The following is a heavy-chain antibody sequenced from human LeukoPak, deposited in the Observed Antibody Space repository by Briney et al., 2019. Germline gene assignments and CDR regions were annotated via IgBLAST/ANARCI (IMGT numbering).Heavy chain of an antibody. D-gene: IGHD3-10*01. CDR2: INHSGST. CDR3: AREAYGSGSYYVDY. Sequence: KPLETLSLTCAVYGGSFSGYYWSWIRQPPGKGLEWIGEINHSGSTNYNPSLKSRVTISVDTSKNQFSLKLSSVTAADTAVYYCAREAYGSGSYYVDYWGQGTLVTVSS. J-gene: IGHJ4*02. V-gene: IGHV4-34*01. CDR1: GGSFSGYY.